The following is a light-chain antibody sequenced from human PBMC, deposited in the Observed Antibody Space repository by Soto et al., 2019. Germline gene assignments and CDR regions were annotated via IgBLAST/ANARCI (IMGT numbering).Light chain of an antibody. J-gene: IGKJ2*01. V-gene: IGKV3-20*01. CDR2: GAS. Sequence: EIVLTQSPGTLSLSPGERATLSCRASQSVTRNYLAWYQQKPGQAPRILIYGASSRATGIPDRFSGSGSGTDCTLTITRLEPEDFAVYYCQQYGGSPQAFGQGTKLEIK. CDR3: QQYGGSPQA. CDR1: QSVTRNY.